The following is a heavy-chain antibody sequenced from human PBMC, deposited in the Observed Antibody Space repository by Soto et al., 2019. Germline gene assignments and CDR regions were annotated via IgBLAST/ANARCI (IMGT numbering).Heavy chain of an antibody. Sequence: ASLKVSCKTSGYTFTSYRIRSLRQAPEHRLEWMVWISAYNGNTNYAQKLQSRVTMTTDTPTSTPYMELRSLRSDDTGVYCWARDGGYRYGSLRDYWGQGSMVTASS. CDR1: GYTFTSYR. CDR2: ISAYNGNT. D-gene: IGHD5-18*01. CDR3: ARDGGYRYGSLRDY. V-gene: IGHV1-18*04. J-gene: IGHJ4*02.